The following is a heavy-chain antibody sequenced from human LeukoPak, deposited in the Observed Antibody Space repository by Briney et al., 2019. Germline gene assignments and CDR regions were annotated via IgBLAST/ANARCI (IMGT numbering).Heavy chain of an antibody. CDR2: ISGDGTIR. CDR1: VHNLDAYA. V-gene: IGHV3-43*02. CDR3: AKDAPLFYPYCGIDV. J-gene: IGHJ6*02. Sequence: GGSLRLSSATSVHNLDAYATHWVRQAPGKVLEWVSLISGDGTIRYYADSVKGRFTISRDNSKNSLFLEMNSLRSEDTALYYCAKDAPLFYPYCGIDVWGQGTTVTVSS.